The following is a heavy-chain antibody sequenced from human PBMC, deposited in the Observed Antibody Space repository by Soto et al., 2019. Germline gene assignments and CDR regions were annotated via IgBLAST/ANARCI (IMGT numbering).Heavy chain of an antibody. D-gene: IGHD3-16*02. CDR2: LSYIGST. CDR3: AGRNSLASVSLNFRDLSNYKWIDP. J-gene: IGHJ5*02. CDR1: GDSITNSNYY. Sequence: QLQLQESGPGLVKPSETLSLTCTVSGDSITNSNYYWGWFRQPPGKGLEWIASLSYIGSTYYNPSLKSRVTICVDTSNNQFSLNLNSVTASDTAVYYCAGRNSLASVSLNFRDLSNYKWIDPWGPRTLVTVSS. V-gene: IGHV4-39*01.